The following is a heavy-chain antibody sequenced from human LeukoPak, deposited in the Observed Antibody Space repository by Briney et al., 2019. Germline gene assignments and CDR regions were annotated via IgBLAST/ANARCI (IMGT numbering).Heavy chain of an antibody. CDR2: IYSGGST. CDR1: GFTVSSNY. CDR3: ARERSGWTRWYYFDY. J-gene: IGHJ4*02. V-gene: IGHV3-53*01. Sequence: PGGSLRLSCAASGFTVSSNYMSWVRQAPGKGLEWVSVIYSGGSTYYADSVKGRFTISSDNSKNTLYLQMNSLRAEDTAVYYCARERSGWTRWYYFDYWGQGTLVTVSS. D-gene: IGHD6-19*01.